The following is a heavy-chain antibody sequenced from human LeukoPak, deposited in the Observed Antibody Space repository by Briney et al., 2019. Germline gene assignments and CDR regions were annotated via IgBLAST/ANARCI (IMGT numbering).Heavy chain of an antibody. CDR2: INPNSVGT. J-gene: IGHJ6*02. V-gene: IGHV1-2*02. Sequence: ASVKVSCKASGYTFTGYYMHWVRQAPGQGLEWMGWINPNSVGTNYAQKFQGRVTMTRDTSISTAYMELSRLRSDDTAVYYCARDRRYSSSWYEYYYYGMDVWGQGTTVTVSS. CDR3: ARDRRYSSSWYEYYYYGMDV. CDR1: GYTFTGYY. D-gene: IGHD6-13*01.